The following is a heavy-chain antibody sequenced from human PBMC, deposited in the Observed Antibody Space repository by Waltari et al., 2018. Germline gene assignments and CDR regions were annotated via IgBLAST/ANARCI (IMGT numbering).Heavy chain of an antibody. D-gene: IGHD6-19*01. CDR1: GYTFTSYA. Sequence: QVQLVQSGAEVKKPGASVKVSCKASGYTFTSYAMHWVRQAPGQRLEWMGWINAGNGNTKYSQKFQGRVTITRDTSASTAYMELSSLRSEDTAVYYCARTAPRGEQWLPYYFDYWGQGTLVTVSS. V-gene: IGHV1-3*01. J-gene: IGHJ4*02. CDR2: INAGNGNT. CDR3: ARTAPRGEQWLPYYFDY.